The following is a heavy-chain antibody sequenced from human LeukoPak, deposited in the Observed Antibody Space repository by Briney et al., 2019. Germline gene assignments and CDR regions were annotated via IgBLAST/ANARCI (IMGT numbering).Heavy chain of an antibody. Sequence: SETLSLTCPVSGDTVNTRRYYWGWIRQPPGKGLEWIGSIYHSGSTYYEPSLRSRVTISIDTSRNQFSLNLTSVTSADTALYFCARRDIVKGGFDYWGQGTLVTVSS. CDR3: ARRDIVKGGFDY. V-gene: IGHV4-39*01. CDR2: IYHSGST. CDR1: GDTVNTRRYY. J-gene: IGHJ4*02. D-gene: IGHD3-16*02.